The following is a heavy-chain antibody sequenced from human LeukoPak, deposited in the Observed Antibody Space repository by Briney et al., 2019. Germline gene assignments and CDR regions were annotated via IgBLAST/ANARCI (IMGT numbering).Heavy chain of an antibody. CDR3: ARGRAVAGIYYYYGMDV. CDR2: LHPSGGST. D-gene: IGHD6-19*01. J-gene: IGHJ6*02. V-gene: IGHV1-46*01. Sequence: ASVKVFCKASGYTFTSYYMHWVRQAAGQGLEWMGILHPSGGSTSYAQKFQGRVTMTRDASTSPVYMELSSLGSEDTAVYYCARGRAVAGIYYYYGMDVWGQGTTVTVSS. CDR1: GYTFTSYY.